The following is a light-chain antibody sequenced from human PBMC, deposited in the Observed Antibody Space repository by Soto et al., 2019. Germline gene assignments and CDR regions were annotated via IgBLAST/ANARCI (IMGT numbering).Light chain of an antibody. CDR2: EVS. V-gene: IGLV2-8*01. J-gene: IGLJ2*01. CDR3: SSYAGSNNPVV. Sequence: QSALTQPTSASGSTGQSVTISCTGTSSDVGGYNYVSWYQQHPGKAPKLMIYEVSKRPSGVPDRFSGSKSGNTASLTVSGLQAEDEADYYCSSYAGSNNPVVFGGGTKLTVL. CDR1: SSDVGGYNY.